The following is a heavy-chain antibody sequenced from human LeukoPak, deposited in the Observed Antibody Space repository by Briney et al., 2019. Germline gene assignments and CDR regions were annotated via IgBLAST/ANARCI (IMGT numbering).Heavy chain of an antibody. V-gene: IGHV4-59*01. Sequence: SETLSLTCTVSGGSISSYYWSWIRQPPGKGLEWLGNIYYSGSTNYNPSLKSRVTISVDTSKNQFSLKLSSVTAADTAVYYCARAGGNQLPHPLDYWGQGTLVTVSS. CDR3: ARAGGNQLPHPLDY. CDR2: IYYSGST. J-gene: IGHJ4*02. CDR1: GGSISSYY. D-gene: IGHD4-23*01.